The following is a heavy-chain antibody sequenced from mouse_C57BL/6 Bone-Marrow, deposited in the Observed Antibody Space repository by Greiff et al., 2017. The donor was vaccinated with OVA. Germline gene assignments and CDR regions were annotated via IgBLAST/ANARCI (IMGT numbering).Heavy chain of an antibody. D-gene: IGHD1-1*01. CDR2: INPRSGYT. CDR1: GYTFTSYT. V-gene: IGHV1-4*01. J-gene: IGHJ2*01. Sequence: VQLQQSGAELARPGASVKMSCKASGYTFTSYTMHWVKQRPGQGLEWIGYINPRSGYTKYNQTFKDKATLTADKSSSTADMQLSSLTSEDAAGYYCARGGYYYGSPWYFDYWGQGTTLTVSA. CDR3: ARGGYYYGSPWYFDY.